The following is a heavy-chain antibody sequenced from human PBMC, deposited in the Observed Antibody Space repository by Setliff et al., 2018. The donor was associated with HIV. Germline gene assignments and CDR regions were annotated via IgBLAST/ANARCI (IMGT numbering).Heavy chain of an antibody. CDR1: GFSFGDFT. V-gene: IGHV3-48*01. Sequence: ETLSLSCAASGFSFGDFTFNWVRQAPGKGLEWLCYINWRSEKYYADSVKGRFTISRDNGKNSLYLQMNSLRAEDTAVYYCVRDKSWAFDYWGQGTLVTVSS. J-gene: IGHJ4*02. CDR2: INWRSEK. CDR3: VRDKSWAFDY.